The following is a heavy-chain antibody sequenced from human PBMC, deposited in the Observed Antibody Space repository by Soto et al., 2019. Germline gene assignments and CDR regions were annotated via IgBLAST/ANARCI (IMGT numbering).Heavy chain of an antibody. V-gene: IGHV1-46*01. J-gene: IGHJ4*02. Sequence: ASVKVSCKASGYTFTSYYMHWVRQAPGQGLEWMGIINPSGGSTSYAQKFQGRVTMTRDTSTSTVYMELSSLRSEDTAVYYCARSYYYDSSGYYYYFDYWGQGTLDTVSS. CDR3: ARSYYYDSSGYYYYFDY. CDR1: GYTFTSYY. CDR2: INPSGGST. D-gene: IGHD3-22*01.